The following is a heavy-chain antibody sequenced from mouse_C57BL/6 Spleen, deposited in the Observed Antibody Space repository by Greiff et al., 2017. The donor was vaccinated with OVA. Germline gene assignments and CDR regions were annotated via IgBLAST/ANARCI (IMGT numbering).Heavy chain of an antibody. D-gene: IGHD1-1*01. CDR2: INPNNGGT. Sequence: EVKLLESGPELVKPGASVKIPCKASGYTFTDYNMDWVKQSHGKSLEWIGDINPNNGGTIYNQKFKGKATLTVDKSSSTAYMELRSLTSEDTAVYYCAKEGAITTVVATNWYFDVWGTGTTVTVSS. CDR1: GYTFTDYN. CDR3: AKEGAITTVVATNWYFDV. V-gene: IGHV1-18*01. J-gene: IGHJ1*03.